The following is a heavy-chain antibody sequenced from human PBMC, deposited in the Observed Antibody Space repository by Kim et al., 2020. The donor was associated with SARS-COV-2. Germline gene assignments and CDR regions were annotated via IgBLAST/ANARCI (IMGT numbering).Heavy chain of an antibody. CDR3: ARDAAAVTATPFRYWYFDL. CDR1: GFTVSSNY. Sequence: GGSLRLSCAASGFTVSSNYMSWVRQAPGKGLEWVSVIYSGGSTYYADSVKGRFTISRDNSKNTLYLQMNSLRAEDTAVYYCARDAAAVTATPFRYWYFDLWGRGTLVTVSS. CDR2: IYSGGST. D-gene: IGHD2-21*02. V-gene: IGHV3-53*01. J-gene: IGHJ2*01.